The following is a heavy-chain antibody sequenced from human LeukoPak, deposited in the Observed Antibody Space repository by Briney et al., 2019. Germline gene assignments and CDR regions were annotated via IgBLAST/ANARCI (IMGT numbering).Heavy chain of an antibody. J-gene: IGHJ4*02. D-gene: IGHD3-10*01. Sequence: PSETLSLTCIVSGGSISGSYWSWIRQPPGKGLEWIGYVYYRGNTNYNPSLKSRVTISVDMSKNQFYLKLSSVTAADTAVYYCARHYGSGYTLDYWGQGTLVTVSS. CDR3: ARHYGSGYTLDY. CDR2: VYYRGNT. CDR1: GGSISGSY. V-gene: IGHV4-59*08.